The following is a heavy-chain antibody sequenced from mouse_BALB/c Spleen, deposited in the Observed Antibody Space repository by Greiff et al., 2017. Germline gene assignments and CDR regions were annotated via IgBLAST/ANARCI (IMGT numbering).Heavy chain of an antibody. J-gene: IGHJ4*01. CDR1: GDSITSGY. D-gene: IGHD1-1*01. Sequence: EVKLVESGPSLVKPSQTLSLTCSVTGDSITSGYWNWIRKFPGNKLEYMGYISYSGSTYYNPSLKSRISITRDTSKNQYYLQLNSVTTEDTATYYCARYKAPYYYGYAMDYWGQGTSVTVSS. V-gene: IGHV3-8*02. CDR2: ISYSGST. CDR3: ARYKAPYYYGYAMDY.